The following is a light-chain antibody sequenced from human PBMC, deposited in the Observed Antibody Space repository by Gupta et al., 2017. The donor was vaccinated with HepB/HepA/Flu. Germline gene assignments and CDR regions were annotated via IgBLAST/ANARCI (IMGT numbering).Light chain of an antibody. J-gene: IGKJ1*01. CDR2: AAS. V-gene: IGKV1-39*01. CDR3: QQSYSTLWT. CDR1: QSISSY. Sequence: DIKMTQYQSSLSASVGDIVTITCRASQSISSYLNWYQQKPGKAPTLLIYAASSLQSGVPSRFSGSGSGTDFTLTISSLQPEDFATYYCQQSYSTLWTFGQGTKVEIK.